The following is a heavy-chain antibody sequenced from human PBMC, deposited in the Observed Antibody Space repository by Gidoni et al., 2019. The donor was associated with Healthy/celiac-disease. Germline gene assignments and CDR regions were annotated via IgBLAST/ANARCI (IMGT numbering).Heavy chain of an antibody. J-gene: IGHJ4*02. CDR3: TTDALWFRELYYFDY. CDR1: GFTFSNAW. D-gene: IGHD3-10*01. CDR2: IKSKTDGGTT. Sequence: EVQLVESGGGLVKPGGSLRLSCAASGFTFSNAWMSWVRQAPGKGLEWVGRIKSKTDGGTTDYAAPVKGRFTISRDDSKNTLYLQMNSLKTEDTAVYYCTTDALWFRELYYFDYWGQGTLVTVSS. V-gene: IGHV3-15*01.